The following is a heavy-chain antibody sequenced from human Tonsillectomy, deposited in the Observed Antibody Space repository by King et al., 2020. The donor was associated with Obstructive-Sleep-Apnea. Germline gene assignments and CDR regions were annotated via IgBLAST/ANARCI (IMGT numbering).Heavy chain of an antibody. CDR1: GFTFSSYG. CDR2: ISYDGSNK. J-gene: IGHJ6*02. Sequence: QLVQSGGGVVQPGRSLRLSCAASGFTFSSYGMHWVRQAPGKGLEWVAVISYDGSNKYYADSVKGRFTISRDNSKNTLYLQMNSLRAEDTAVYYCAKDRMQLVPNYYYYGMDVWGQGTTVTVSS. D-gene: IGHD6-13*01. V-gene: IGHV3-30*18. CDR3: AKDRMQLVPNYYYYGMDV.